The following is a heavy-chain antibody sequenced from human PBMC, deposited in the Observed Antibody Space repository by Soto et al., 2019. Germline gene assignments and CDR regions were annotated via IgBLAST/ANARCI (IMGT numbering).Heavy chain of an antibody. D-gene: IGHD6-6*01. CDR3: ARAPKVSGSSQTRPDF. Sequence: SETLSLTCSIYSGSLSGYYWSWIRQPPGKGLEWIGEISQSGNTNYSPSLKSRVSISIDTSRKQFSLNLASVSAADTAVYYCARAPKVSGSSQTRPDFWGQGTLVTVSS. J-gene: IGHJ4*02. CDR2: ISQSGNT. V-gene: IGHV4-34*01. CDR1: SGSLSGYY.